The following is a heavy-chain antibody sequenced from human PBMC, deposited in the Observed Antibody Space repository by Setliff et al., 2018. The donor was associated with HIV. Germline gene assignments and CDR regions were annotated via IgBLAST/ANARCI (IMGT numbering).Heavy chain of an antibody. V-gene: IGHV3-66*01. J-gene: IGHJ3*01. D-gene: IGHD2-21*01. CDR1: GLTDTYNY. CDR3: ARGQFRLRTDSLDL. Sequence: PGGSLRLSCAASGLTDTYNYMSWVRQAPGKGLEWVSVIYAGGSTYYADSLKGRFTISRDTSKNTLYLQMNSLRAEDTAVYYCARGQFRLRTDSLDLWGQGTLVTVSS. CDR2: IYAGGST.